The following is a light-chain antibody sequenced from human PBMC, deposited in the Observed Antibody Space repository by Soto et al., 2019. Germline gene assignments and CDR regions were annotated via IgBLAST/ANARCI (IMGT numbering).Light chain of an antibody. CDR3: QNYNSAPRPWT. Sequence: DIQMTQSPSSLSASVGDRVTITCRASQDISNYLAWYQQKPGKVPKLLMYDASTLQSGVASRFSGSGSGTDFTLTIISLQPEDVATYYCQNYNSAPRPWTFGQGTKVQIK. CDR1: QDISNY. CDR2: DAS. J-gene: IGKJ1*01. V-gene: IGKV1-27*01.